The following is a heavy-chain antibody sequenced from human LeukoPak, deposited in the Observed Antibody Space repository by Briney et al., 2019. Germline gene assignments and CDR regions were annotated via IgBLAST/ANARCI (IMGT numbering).Heavy chain of an antibody. Sequence: PGGSLRLSCAASGFTFDDYTMHWVRQAPGKGLEWVSLISWDGGSTYYADSVKGRFTISRDNSKNSLYLQMNSLRTEDTALYYCGKDSTHSFGGVDYWGQGTLVTVSS. V-gene: IGHV3-43*01. CDR2: ISWDGGST. CDR3: GKDSTHSFGGVDY. CDR1: GFTFDDYT. J-gene: IGHJ4*02. D-gene: IGHD3-10*01.